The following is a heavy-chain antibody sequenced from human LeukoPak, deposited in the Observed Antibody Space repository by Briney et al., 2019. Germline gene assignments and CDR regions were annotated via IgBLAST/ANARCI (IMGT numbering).Heavy chain of an antibody. V-gene: IGHV3-21*01. Sequence: GGSLRLSCAASGFTFSSYSMNWVRQAPGKGLGWVSSISSISSYICYADSVKGRFTISRDNAKNSLYLQMNSLRAEDTAVYYCARVGDPWYFDYWGQGTLVTVSS. CDR3: ARVGDPWYFDY. CDR2: ISSISSYI. CDR1: GFTFSSYS. D-gene: IGHD2-21*02. J-gene: IGHJ4*02.